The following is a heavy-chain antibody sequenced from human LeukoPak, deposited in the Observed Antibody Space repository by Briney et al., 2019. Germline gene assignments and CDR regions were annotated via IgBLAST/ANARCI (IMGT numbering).Heavy chain of an antibody. V-gene: IGHV4-61*08. CDR3: ARTQSQSGTYRYYFGY. CDR1: GASVGSAGDY. CDR2: IYYIRNT. D-gene: IGHD1-26*01. J-gene: IGHJ4*02. Sequence: SETLSLTCTVSGASVGSAGDYWSWIRQPPGGGLEWIGYIYYIRNTNYNPSLKSRVTMSLDPSKNQFSLKLNSVTAADTAVYYCARTQSQSGTYRYYFGYWGQGTLVTVSS.